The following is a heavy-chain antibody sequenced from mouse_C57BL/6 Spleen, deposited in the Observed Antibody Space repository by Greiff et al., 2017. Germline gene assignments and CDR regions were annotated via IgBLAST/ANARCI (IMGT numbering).Heavy chain of an antibody. CDR2: IYPRSGNT. J-gene: IGHJ4*01. D-gene: IGHD2-3*01. CDR3: ARGPYDGYYLQAMDY. V-gene: IGHV1-81*01. CDR1: GYTFTSYG. Sequence: QVQLQQSGAELARPGASVKLSCKASGYTFTSYGISWVKQRTGQGLEWIGEIYPRSGNTYYNEKFKGKATLTADKSSSTAYMELRSLTSEDSAVYFCARGPYDGYYLQAMDYWGQGTSVTVSS.